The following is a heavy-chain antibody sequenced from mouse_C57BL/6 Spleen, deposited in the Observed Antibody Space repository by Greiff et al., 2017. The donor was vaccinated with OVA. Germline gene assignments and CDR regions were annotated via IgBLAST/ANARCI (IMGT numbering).Heavy chain of an antibody. V-gene: IGHV1-82*01. CDR3: ARSGSSYYCDY. J-gene: IGHJ2*01. CDR1: GYAFSSSW. CDR2: IYPGDGDP. D-gene: IGHD1-1*01. Sequence: QVQLQQSGPELVKPGASVKISCKASGYAFSSSWMNWVKQRPGKGLEWIGRIYPGDGDPNYNGKFKGKATLTADKSSSTAYMQLSSLTSEDSAVYFCARSGSSYYCDYWGQGTTLTVSS.